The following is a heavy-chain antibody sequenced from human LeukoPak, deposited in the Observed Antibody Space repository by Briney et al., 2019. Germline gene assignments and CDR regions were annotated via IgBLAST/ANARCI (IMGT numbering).Heavy chain of an antibody. CDR1: GFPLSNHW. CDR3: ARDPFEL. CDR2: ITQGGTDK. D-gene: IGHD1-26*01. J-gene: IGHJ4*02. V-gene: IGHV3-7*01. Sequence: GGSLRLSCAASGFPLSNHWMTWVRQAPGKGLEWVATITQGGTDKFYVDSVEGRFTISGDNAKNSLYLQMNSLRAEDTAVYYCARDPFELWGQGTLSPSPQ.